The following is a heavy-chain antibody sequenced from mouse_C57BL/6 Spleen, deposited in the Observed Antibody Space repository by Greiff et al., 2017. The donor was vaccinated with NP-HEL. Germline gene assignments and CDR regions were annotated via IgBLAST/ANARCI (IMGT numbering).Heavy chain of an antibody. CDR2: INPSTGDT. CDR3: ARPYGSSPWFAY. J-gene: IGHJ3*01. D-gene: IGHD1-1*01. CDR1: GYSFTGYY. V-gene: IGHV1-42*01. Sequence: EVQLQQSGPELVKPGASVKISCKASGYSFTGYYMNWVKQSPEKSLEWIGEINPSTGDTTYNQKFKAKATLTVDKSSSTAYMQLKSLTSEDSAVYYCARPYGSSPWFAYWGQGTLVTVSA.